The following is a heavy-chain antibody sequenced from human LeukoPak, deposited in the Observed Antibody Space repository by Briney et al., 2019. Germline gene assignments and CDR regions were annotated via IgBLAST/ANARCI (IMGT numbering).Heavy chain of an antibody. CDR1: GGSISDDNW. V-gene: IGHV4-4*02. CDR2: VGHSGTT. Sequence: SGTLSLTCTVSGGSISDDNWWSWVRQSPGKGLEWIGEVGHSGTTNYNPSLRCRVTISVDKSNNQFSLRMSSVTVADTAVYYCAKGDRGGWLDFDSWGQGTLVTVSS. J-gene: IGHJ4*02. D-gene: IGHD2-15*01. CDR3: AKGDRGGWLDFDS.